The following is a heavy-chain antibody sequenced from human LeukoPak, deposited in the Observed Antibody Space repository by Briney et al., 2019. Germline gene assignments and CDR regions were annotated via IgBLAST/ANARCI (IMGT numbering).Heavy chain of an antibody. CDR3: ARGDSITYYYYGMDV. CDR1: GYTFTGYY. J-gene: IGHJ6*02. V-gene: IGHV1-2*02. D-gene: IGHD2/OR15-2a*01. CDR2: INPNSGGT. Sequence: ASVRVSCTASGYTFTGYYMHGVRRAPGQRLEWMGWINPNSGGTNYAQKFQGRVTMTRDTSISTAYMELSRLRSDDTAVYYCARGDSITYYYYGMDVWGQGTTVTVSS.